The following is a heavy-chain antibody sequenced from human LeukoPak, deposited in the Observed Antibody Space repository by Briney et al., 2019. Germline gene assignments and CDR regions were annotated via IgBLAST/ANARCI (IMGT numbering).Heavy chain of an antibody. CDR3: ARGMITCGGVIAFIDY. V-gene: IGHV3-7*01. J-gene: IGHJ4*02. D-gene: IGHD3-16*02. Sequence: GGSLRLSCAASGFTFSSYCMSWVRQAPGKGLEWVANIKQDGSEKYYVDSVKGRFTISRDNAKNSLYLQMNSLRAEDTAVYYCARGMITCGGVIAFIDYCSQGSLVTVSS. CDR2: IKQDGSEK. CDR1: GFTFSSYC.